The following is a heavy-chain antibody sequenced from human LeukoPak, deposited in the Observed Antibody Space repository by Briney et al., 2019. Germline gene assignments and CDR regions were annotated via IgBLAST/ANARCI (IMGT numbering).Heavy chain of an antibody. CDR3: ARGEMATIFL. CDR1: GGSISSYY. CDR2: IYTSGST. D-gene: IGHD5-24*01. Sequence: SETLSLTCTVSGGSISSYYWSWIRQPAGKGLEWIGRIYTSGSTNYNPSLKSRVTISLDPSKTQFSLKLNSVTAADTAVYFCARGEMATIFLWGQGTLVTVSS. V-gene: IGHV4-4*07. J-gene: IGHJ4*02.